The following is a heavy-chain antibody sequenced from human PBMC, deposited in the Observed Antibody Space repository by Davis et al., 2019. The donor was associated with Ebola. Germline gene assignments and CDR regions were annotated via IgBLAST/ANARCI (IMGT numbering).Heavy chain of an antibody. V-gene: IGHV1-8*01. CDR1: GYIFTSYD. Sequence: AASVTVSCKASGYIFTSYDINWVRQATGQGLEWMGWMNPHSGNTGYARKFQDRVTMTRDTSMNTAYMELSSLRSEDTAVYYCARRRWSSSGCIFSWGQGTMVTVSS. D-gene: IGHD3-22*01. J-gene: IGHJ3*01. CDR2: MNPHSGNT. CDR3: ARRRWSSSGCIFS.